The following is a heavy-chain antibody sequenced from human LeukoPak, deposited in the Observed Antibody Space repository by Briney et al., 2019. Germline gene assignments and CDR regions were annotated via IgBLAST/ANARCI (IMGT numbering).Heavy chain of an antibody. CDR1: GFTFKGYW. CDR2: IQQDGSEK. Sequence: GGSLRLSCAASGFTFKGYWMSWVRQAPGKGLEWVANIQQDGSEKKYVDSVRGRFTISRDNAKNSLYLQMDSLRAEDTAVYYCVRLRYTYGKNFDCWGHGTLVTVSS. J-gene: IGHJ4*01. D-gene: IGHD5-18*01. V-gene: IGHV3-7*01. CDR3: VRLRYTYGKNFDC.